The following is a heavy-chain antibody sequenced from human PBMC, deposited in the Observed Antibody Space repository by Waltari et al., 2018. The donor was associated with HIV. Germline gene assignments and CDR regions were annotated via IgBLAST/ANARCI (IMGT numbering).Heavy chain of an antibody. CDR1: GGSISSSSYY. D-gene: IGHD3-10*01. CDR3: ARVLGELSDFDY. J-gene: IGHJ4*02. V-gene: IGHV4-39*07. Sequence: QLQLQESGPGLVKPSETLSLTCTVSGGSISSSSYYGGWIRQPPGKGLEWIGSIYYSGSTYYNPSLKSRVTISVDTSKNQFSLKLSSVTAADTAVYYCARVLGELSDFDYWGQGTLVTVSS. CDR2: IYYSGST.